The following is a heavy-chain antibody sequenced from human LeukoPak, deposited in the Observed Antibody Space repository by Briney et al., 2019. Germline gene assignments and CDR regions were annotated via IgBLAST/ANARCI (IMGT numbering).Heavy chain of an antibody. CDR3: TTWSSQFDY. D-gene: IGHD6-6*01. J-gene: IGHJ4*02. CDR1: GFTFSDAW. Sequence: PGGSLRLSCAASGFTFSDAWMTWVRLAPGKGLECVGFIQSKTDGGTTDSAAPVKGRFTVSRDDSKNTLYLQMNSLKTEDTAVYYCTTWSSQFDYWGQGTLVTVSS. V-gene: IGHV3-15*01. CDR2: IQSKTDGGTT.